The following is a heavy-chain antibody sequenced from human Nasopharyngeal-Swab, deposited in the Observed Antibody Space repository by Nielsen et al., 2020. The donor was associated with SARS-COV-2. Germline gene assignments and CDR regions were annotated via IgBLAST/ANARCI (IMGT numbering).Heavy chain of an antibody. CDR1: GYTFTGYY. J-gene: IGHJ6*02. CDR3: ARTSYPSDRPPPFDYYYYGMDV. CDR2: INPNSGGT. Sequence: ASVKVSCKASGYTFTGYYMHWVRQAPGQELEWMGRINPNSGGTNYAQKFQGRVTMTRDTSISTAYMELSRLRSDDTAVYYCARTSYPSDRPPPFDYYYYGMDVWGQGTTVTVSS. D-gene: IGHD3-10*01. V-gene: IGHV1-2*06.